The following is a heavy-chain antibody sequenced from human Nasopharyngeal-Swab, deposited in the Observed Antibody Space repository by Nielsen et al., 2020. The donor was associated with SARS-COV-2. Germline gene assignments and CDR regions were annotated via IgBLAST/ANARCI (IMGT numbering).Heavy chain of an antibody. V-gene: IGHV3-48*02. CDR3: ARDTPNIYSGDAFDL. D-gene: IGHD2-21*01. CDR1: GFTFSSSS. Sequence: GGSLRLSCAVSGFTFSSSSMNWVRQAPGKGLEWLSYISKSGNTIYYANSVKGRFTVSRDNAKNSLYLQMNSLRDEDTAVYYCARDTPNIYSGDAFDLWGQGTVVTVSS. CDR2: ISKSGNTI. J-gene: IGHJ3*01.